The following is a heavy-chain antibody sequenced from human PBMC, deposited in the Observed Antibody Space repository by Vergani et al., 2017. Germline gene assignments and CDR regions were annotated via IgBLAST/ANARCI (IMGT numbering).Heavy chain of an antibody. CDR2: ISARYPST. V-gene: IGHV3-23*01. J-gene: IGHJ4*02. CDR1: GFTFSACP. D-gene: IGHD4/OR15-4a*01. Sequence: EVQLLQSGGGVIQPGGSVRLSCAASGFTFSACPMTWVRQAPGKGLEWVSAISARYPSTYYADSVKGRFTISRDNSKNMLYLQMNSLRSDDTAVYYGARLSYGTTPYLQGGYDCWGQGTLVSVSS. CDR3: ARLSYGTTPYLQGGYDC.